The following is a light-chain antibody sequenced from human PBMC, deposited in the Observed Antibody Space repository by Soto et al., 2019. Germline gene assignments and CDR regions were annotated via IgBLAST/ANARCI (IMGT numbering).Light chain of an antibody. CDR2: GVF. J-gene: IGKJ2*01. CDR3: QQSYSTPPT. CDR1: QSINTY. Sequence: DIQMTQSPSSLSASVGDRVTITCRASQSINTYLNWYQQKPGKVPKLLTYGVFSLESGVPSRFSGSGSGTDFTLTISSLQPEDFAVYYCQQSYSTPPTFGQGTKVEIK. V-gene: IGKV1-39*01.